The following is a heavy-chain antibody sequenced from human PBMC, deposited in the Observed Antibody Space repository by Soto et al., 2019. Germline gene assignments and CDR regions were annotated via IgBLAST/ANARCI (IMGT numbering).Heavy chain of an antibody. CDR1: GFTFSGYW. Sequence: GGSLRLSCAASGFTFSGYWMSWVRQAPGKGLEWVANINQDGSEKYYVDSMRGRFTISRDNAKNSLFLQMNSLRPEDTALYYCAKDMKWGGMTTIHYFDSWGQGTLVTVSS. V-gene: IGHV3-7*03. J-gene: IGHJ4*02. CDR2: INQDGSEK. D-gene: IGHD4-17*01. CDR3: AKDMKWGGMTTIHYFDS.